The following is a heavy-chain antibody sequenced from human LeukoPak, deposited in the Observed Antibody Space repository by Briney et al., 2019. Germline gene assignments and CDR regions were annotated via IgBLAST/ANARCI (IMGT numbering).Heavy chain of an antibody. CDR2: TYYRSKWYS. J-gene: IGHJ3*01. CDR1: GYSVTSNSVV. Sequence: SQTLSLTCAISGYSVTSNSVVWNWIRQSPSRGLEWLGTTYYRSKWYSDYAPSVKSRIIINPDTSKNQFSLQLNSVTPEDTAVYFCARIVSPWGSSDAFDFWGQGTVVTVSS. CDR3: ARIVSPWGSSDAFDF. D-gene: IGHD3-16*02. V-gene: IGHV6-1*01.